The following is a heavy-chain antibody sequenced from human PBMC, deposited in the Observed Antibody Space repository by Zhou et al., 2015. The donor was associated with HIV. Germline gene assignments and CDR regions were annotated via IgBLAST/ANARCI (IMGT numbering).Heavy chain of an antibody. J-gene: IGHJ4*02. CDR1: GYTFISYG. CDR2: ISTYNGNT. Sequence: QVHLVQSGAEVRKPGASVKVSCKASGYTFISYGIRWVRQAPGQGLEWMGWISTYNGNTNYAQKFQGRVTMTSDTSTSTAYMELRSLRSDDTAVYYCARAVLEWLNTFDYWGQGTLVTVSS. D-gene: IGHD3-3*01. CDR3: ARAVLEWLNTFDY. V-gene: IGHV1-18*01.